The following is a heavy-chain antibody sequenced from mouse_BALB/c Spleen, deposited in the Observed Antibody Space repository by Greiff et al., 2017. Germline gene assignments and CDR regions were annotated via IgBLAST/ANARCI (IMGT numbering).Heavy chain of an antibody. CDR2: IDPENGDT. CDR1: GFNIKDYY. CDR3: NADYGSSCDWYFDV. Sequence: VQLQQSGAELVRSGASVKLSCTASGFNIKDYYMHWVKQRPEQGLEWIGWIDPENGDTEYAPKFQGKATMTADTSSNTAYLQLSSLTSEDTAVYYWNADYGSSCDWYFDVWGAGTTVTVSS. J-gene: IGHJ1*01. D-gene: IGHD1-1*01. V-gene: IGHV14-4*02.